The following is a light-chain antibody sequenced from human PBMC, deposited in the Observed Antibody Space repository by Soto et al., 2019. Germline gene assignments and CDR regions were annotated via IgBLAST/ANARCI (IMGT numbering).Light chain of an antibody. CDR3: QQYGRSGT. CDR2: GAS. Sequence: EIVLTQSPGTLSLSPGERATLSCRASQSVSNNYLAWYQQKPGQAPRLLIYGASNRATGIPDRFSGSGSGIDFILTISRLEPEAFAVYYCQQYGRSGTFGQGTKLEIK. J-gene: IGKJ1*01. V-gene: IGKV3-20*01. CDR1: QSVSNNY.